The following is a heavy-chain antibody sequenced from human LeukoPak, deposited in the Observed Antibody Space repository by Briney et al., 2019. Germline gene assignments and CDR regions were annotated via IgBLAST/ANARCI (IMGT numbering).Heavy chain of an antibody. D-gene: IGHD6-19*01. CDR3: ARWYSSGWAFDY. V-gene: IGHV4-59*08. J-gene: IGHJ4*02. CDR1: GGSISSYY. Sequence: SETLSLTCTVSGGSISSYYWSWIRQPPGKGLEWIGYIHYSGSTKYNPSLKSRVTISVDTSKNQFSLKLGSGPAADTAVYYCARWYSSGWAFDYWGQGTLVTVSS. CDR2: IHYSGST.